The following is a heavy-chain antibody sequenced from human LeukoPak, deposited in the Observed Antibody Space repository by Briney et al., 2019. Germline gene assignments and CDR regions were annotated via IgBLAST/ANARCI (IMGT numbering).Heavy chain of an antibody. CDR3: ARGPRFGELLWHWFDP. CDR2: MYHSGST. D-gene: IGHD3-10*01. CDR1: GGSFSGYY. V-gene: IGHV4-34*01. J-gene: IGHJ5*02. Sequence: SETLSLTCAVYGGSFSGYYWGWIRQPPGKGLEWIGSMYHSGSTHYNPPLKSRVTISEDTSKNQFSLKLRSVTAADTAVYYCARGPRFGELLWHWFDPWGQGTLVTVSS.